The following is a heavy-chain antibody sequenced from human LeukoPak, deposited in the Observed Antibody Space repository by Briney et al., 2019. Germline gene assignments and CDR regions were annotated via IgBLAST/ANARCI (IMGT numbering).Heavy chain of an antibody. CDR2: ISYDGSNK. CDR3: ARDRPFDY. Sequence: PGRSLRLSCAASGFTFSSYAMHWVRQAPGKGLEWVAVISYDGSNKYYADSVKGRFTISRDNSKNTLYLQMNSLRAEDTAVYYCARDRPFDYWGQGTLVTVSS. V-gene: IGHV3-30-3*01. CDR1: GFTFSSYA. J-gene: IGHJ4*02.